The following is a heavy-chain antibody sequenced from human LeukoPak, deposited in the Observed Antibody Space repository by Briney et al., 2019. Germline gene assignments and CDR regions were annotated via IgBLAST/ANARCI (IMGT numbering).Heavy chain of an antibody. CDR3: AREAGTAAEYHHYYGMDV. V-gene: IGHV3-7*03. J-gene: IGHJ6*04. Sequence: GGSLRLSCAASGFTFNSYWMSWVRQAPGKGLEWVANINQDGSEKYYVDSVRGRITISRDNAENSLFLQMNSLRAEDTAVYYCAREAGTAAEYHHYYGMDVWGKGTTVTVSS. CDR1: GFTFNSYW. CDR2: INQDGSEK. D-gene: IGHD6-19*01.